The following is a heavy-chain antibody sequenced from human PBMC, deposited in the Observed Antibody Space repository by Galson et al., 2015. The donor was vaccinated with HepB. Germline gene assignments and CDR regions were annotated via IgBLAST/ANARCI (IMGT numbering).Heavy chain of an antibody. CDR1: GFTFSSYW. V-gene: IGHV3-74*01. CDR2: IKTDGSIA. J-gene: IGHJ3*02. Sequence: SLRLSCAASGFTFSSYWMHWVRQAPGKGLVWVSTIKTDGSIANYAESLKGRITVSRDNAKNTLYLQMNSLRAEDTAVYYCARGIVIIPAGAFDMWGQGTMVTVSS. D-gene: IGHD2-2*01. CDR3: ARGIVIIPAGAFDM.